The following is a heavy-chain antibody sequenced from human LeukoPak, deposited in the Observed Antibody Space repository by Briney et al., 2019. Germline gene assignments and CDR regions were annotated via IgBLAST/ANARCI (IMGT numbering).Heavy chain of an antibody. CDR2: IKQAGSEK. CDR3: AREGREGYGMDV. D-gene: IGHD1-26*01. CDR1: GFTFGNYW. J-gene: IGHJ6*02. Sequence: GGSLRLSCAASGFTFGNYWISWVRQAPGKGLEWVANIKQAGSEKNYVGSVKGRFTISRDNAKNSLSLQMNSLRAEDTAVYYCAREGREGYGMDVWGQGTTVTVSS. V-gene: IGHV3-7*01.